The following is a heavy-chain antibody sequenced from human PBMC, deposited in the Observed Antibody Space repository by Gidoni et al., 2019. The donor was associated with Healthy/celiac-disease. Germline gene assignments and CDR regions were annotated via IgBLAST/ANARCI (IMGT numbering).Heavy chain of an antibody. J-gene: IGHJ6*02. D-gene: IGHD2-2*01. Sequence: QVQLVQSGAEVKKHGASVKVSCKSSGYTFTSYYMHWLRQAPEQWLEWLGIINPSGRSTSYAQKFQGRVTMTRDTSTSTVYMELSSLRSEDTAVYYCARDPGDIVVVPAAKYYYYYYGMDVWGQGTTVTVSS. V-gene: IGHV1-46*01. CDR3: ARDPGDIVVVPAAKYYYYYYGMDV. CDR2: INPSGRST. CDR1: GYTFTSYY.